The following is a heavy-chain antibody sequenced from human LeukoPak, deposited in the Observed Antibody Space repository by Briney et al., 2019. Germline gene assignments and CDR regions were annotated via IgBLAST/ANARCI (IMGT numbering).Heavy chain of an antibody. CDR1: GFTFSNYA. CDR3: AKELSPYSSSWFDY. V-gene: IGHV3-23*01. Sequence: GGSRRLSCAASGFTFSNYAMSWVRQAPGRGLEWVSGIIGNGGSTYYAGPVKGRFTISRDNSKNTVYLQMNSLRADDTAVYYCAKELSPYSSSWFDYWGQGTLVTVSS. J-gene: IGHJ5*01. CDR2: IIGNGGST. D-gene: IGHD6-13*01.